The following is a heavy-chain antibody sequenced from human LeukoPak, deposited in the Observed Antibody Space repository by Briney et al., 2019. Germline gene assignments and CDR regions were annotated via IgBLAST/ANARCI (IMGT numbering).Heavy chain of an antibody. CDR2: FKWDGIV. CDR1: GFSVSTFS. D-gene: IGHD2-2*01. CDR3: AGEDVPLFKDAFDI. V-gene: IGHV3-74*01. Sequence: GSLTLSCAASGFSVSTFSMHWVRQVPGKGLVWVSRFKWDGIVSYADSVKGRFTISRDNAKNTVLLQMNSLRAEDTALYYCAGEDVPLFKDAFDIWGQGTMVTVSS. J-gene: IGHJ3*02.